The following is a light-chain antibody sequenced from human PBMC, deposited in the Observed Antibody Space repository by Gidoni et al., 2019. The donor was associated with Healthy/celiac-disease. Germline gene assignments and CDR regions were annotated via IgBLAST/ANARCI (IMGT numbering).Light chain of an antibody. CDR2: EVS. V-gene: IGLV2-14*01. Sequence: GQPNTISCTGTSSDVGGYTYVSWYQQHPGKAPKLMIYEVSNRPSGVSNRFSGSKSGNTASLTISGLQAEDEADYYCSSYTSSSTRVFGGGTKLTVL. J-gene: IGLJ2*01. CDR1: SSDVGGYTY. CDR3: SSYTSSSTRV.